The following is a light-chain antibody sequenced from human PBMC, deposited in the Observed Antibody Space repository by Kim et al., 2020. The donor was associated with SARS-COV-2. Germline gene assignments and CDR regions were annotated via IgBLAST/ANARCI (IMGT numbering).Light chain of an antibody. CDR1: TGAVTSGYY. CDR3: LLYYGGAWV. CDR2: GIS. J-gene: IGLJ3*02. Sequence: PGGTVTLTCASSTGAVTSGYYPNWFQQKPGQAPGALIYGISNRHSWTPARFSGSLLGGKAALTLSGVQPKDEAEYYCLLYYGGAWVFGGGTQLTVL. V-gene: IGLV7-43*01.